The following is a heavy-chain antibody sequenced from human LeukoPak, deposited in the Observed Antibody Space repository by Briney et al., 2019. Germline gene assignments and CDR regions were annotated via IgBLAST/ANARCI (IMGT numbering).Heavy chain of an antibody. V-gene: IGHV3-30*04. J-gene: IGHJ4*02. CDR1: GFTFSSYA. CDR2: ISYDGSNK. CDR3: AGDPYDILTGSKGYFDY. D-gene: IGHD3-9*01. Sequence: GRSLRLSCAASGFTFSSYAMHWVRQAPGKGLEWVAVISYDGSNKYYADSVKGRFTISRDNSKNTLYLQMNSLRAEDTAVYYCAGDPYDILTGSKGYFDYWGQGTLVTVSS.